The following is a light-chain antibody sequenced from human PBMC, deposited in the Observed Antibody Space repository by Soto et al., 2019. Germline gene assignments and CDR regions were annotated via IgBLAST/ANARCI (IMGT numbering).Light chain of an antibody. J-gene: IGKJ5*01. Sequence: QLKNSASFLSASAGDRVTITCRASQGISSFLAWYQQKPGRAPKLLIYAASTLQSGVPSRFSGSGSGTEFTLTITSLQPEDVPTYYCQQLNFFPITFAHGTRLEIK. CDR3: QQLNFFPIT. CDR1: QGISSF. V-gene: IGKV1-9*01. CDR2: AAS.